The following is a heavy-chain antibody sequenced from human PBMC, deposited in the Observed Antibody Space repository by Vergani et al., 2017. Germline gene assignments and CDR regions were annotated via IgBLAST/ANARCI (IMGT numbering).Heavy chain of an antibody. Sequence: EVQLVESGGVVVQPGGSLRLSCAASGFTFDDYTMHWVRQAPGKGLEWVSLISWEGGSTYYADSVKGRFTISRDNSKNSLYLQMNRLRAEDTAVYYCAKAVLGAAIDEGLFDPWGQGTLVTVSS. CDR3: AKAVLGAAIDEGLFDP. D-gene: IGHD1-26*01. CDR2: ISWEGGST. J-gene: IGHJ5*02. V-gene: IGHV3-43*01. CDR1: GFTFDDYT.